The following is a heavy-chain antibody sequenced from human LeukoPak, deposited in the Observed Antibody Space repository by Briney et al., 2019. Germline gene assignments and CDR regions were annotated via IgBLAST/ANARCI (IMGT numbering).Heavy chain of an antibody. D-gene: IGHD3-10*01. CDR2: IRKDGGDI. V-gene: IGHV3-7*01. CDR3: ARDAFGDFSY. J-gene: IGHJ4*02. Sequence: GGSLRLSCVASGLSFASYWMDSVRQAPGKGLEWVANIRKDGGDIHYVHSVKGRFTISRDNAKNSVYLQMHRLRAEDTAVYYCARDAFGDFSYWGQGILVTVSS. CDR1: GLSFASYW.